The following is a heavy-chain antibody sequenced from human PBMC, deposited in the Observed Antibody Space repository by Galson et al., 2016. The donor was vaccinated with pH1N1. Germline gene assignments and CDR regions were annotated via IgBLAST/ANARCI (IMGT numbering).Heavy chain of an antibody. J-gene: IGHJ1*01. CDR2: IYWDDDK. V-gene: IGHV2-5*08. Sequence: PALVKPTQTLTLTCTFSGFSLRTSGMCVSWIRQPPGKALEWLALIYWDDDKRYSPSLKSRLTITKDTSKNQVVLTMTNMDPVDTATYYCAHSGYGDYVKYFQHWGQGTLVTVSS. CDR3: AHSGYGDYVKYFQH. CDR1: GFSLRTSGMC. D-gene: IGHD4-17*01.